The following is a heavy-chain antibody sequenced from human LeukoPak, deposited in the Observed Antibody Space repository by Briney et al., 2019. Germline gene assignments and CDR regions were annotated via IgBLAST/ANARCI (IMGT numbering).Heavy chain of an antibody. V-gene: IGHV3-23*01. CDR1: GITLSNYG. D-gene: IGHD3-22*01. J-gene: IGHJ4*02. Sequence: GGSLRLSCAVSGITLSNYGMSWVRQAPGKGLEWVAGISDSGGSTNYADSVKGRFTISRDNPKKTLYLQMTSLRAEDTAVYFCAKRGVVIRVILVGFHKEAYYFDSWGQGALVTVSS. CDR3: AKRGVVIRVILVGFHKEAYYFDS. CDR2: ISDSGGST.